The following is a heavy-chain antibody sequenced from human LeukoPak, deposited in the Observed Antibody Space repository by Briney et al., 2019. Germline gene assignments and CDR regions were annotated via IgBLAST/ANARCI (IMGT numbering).Heavy chain of an antibody. V-gene: IGHV3-11*04. CDR1: GFTFSDYY. D-gene: IGHD3-22*01. J-gene: IGHJ4*02. CDR3: AREGKPSDGRGYLTSLIDY. Sequence: GGSLRLSCAASGFTFSDYYMSWIRQAPGKGLEWVSYISSSGSTIYYADSVKGRFTISRDNAKNSLYLQMNILRAEDTAVYYCAREGKPSDGRGYLTSLIDYWGQGTLVTVSS. CDR2: ISSSGSTI.